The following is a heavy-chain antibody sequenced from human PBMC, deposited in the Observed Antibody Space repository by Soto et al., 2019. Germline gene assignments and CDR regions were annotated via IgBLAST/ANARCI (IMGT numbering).Heavy chain of an antibody. CDR2: INHSGST. Sequence: SETLSLTCAVYGGSFSGYYWSWIRQPPGKGLEWIGEINHSGSTNYNPSLKSRVTISVDMSKNQFSLKLSSVTAADTAVYYCAREPYSSSSPFDYWGQGTLVTVSS. V-gene: IGHV4-34*01. D-gene: IGHD6-6*01. CDR3: AREPYSSSSPFDY. CDR1: GGSFSGYY. J-gene: IGHJ4*02.